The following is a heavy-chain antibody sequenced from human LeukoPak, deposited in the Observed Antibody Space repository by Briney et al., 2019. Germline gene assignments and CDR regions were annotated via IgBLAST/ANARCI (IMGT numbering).Heavy chain of an antibody. Sequence: TSVKVSCKATGFTFTSSAMQWVRQARGQRLAWIGWIVVGSGNTNYAQKFQERVTITRDMSTSTAYMELSSLRSEDTAVYYCAATSGSLVVYDYYMDVWGKGTTVTVSS. CDR2: IVVGSGNT. CDR3: AATSGSLVVYDYYMDV. CDR1: GFTFTSSA. D-gene: IGHD1-26*01. J-gene: IGHJ6*03. V-gene: IGHV1-58*02.